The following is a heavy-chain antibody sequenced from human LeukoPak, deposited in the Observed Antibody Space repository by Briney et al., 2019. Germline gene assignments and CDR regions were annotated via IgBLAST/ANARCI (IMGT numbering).Heavy chain of an antibody. J-gene: IGHJ4*02. D-gene: IGHD1-26*01. CDR2: IYYSGNT. Sequence: SETLSLTCTVSGGSISSYYWSWIRQPPGKGLEWIGYIYYSGNTYYNPSLKSRVTISVDTSKNQFSLNLSSVTAADTAVYYCARDHSGSYYGAGYWGQGTLVTVSS. V-gene: IGHV4-59*01. CDR3: ARDHSGSYYGAGY. CDR1: GGSISSYY.